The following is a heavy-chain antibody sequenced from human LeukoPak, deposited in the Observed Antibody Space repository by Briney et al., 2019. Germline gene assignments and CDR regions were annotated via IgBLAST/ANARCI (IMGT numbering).Heavy chain of an antibody. CDR2: ISPGGGTT. D-gene: IGHD4-17*01. V-gene: IGHV1-46*01. Sequence: GASVKVSCKASGYTFTSHYMHWVRQAPGQGLEWMGIISPGGGTTTYAQKFQGRVTMTRDTSTSTLYMELSSLRSEDTADYYCARGNGDYVLYYFDYWGQGTLVTVSS. CDR1: GYTFTSHY. J-gene: IGHJ4*02. CDR3: ARGNGDYVLYYFDY.